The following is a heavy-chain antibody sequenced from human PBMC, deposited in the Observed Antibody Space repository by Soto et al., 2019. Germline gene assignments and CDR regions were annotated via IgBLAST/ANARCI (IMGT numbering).Heavy chain of an antibody. V-gene: IGHV4-59*01. CDR2: IYYSGRT. CDR1: GGSISSYY. D-gene: IGHD2-2*02. CDR3: ARGYCSSTICYIWDNWFDP. J-gene: IGHJ5*02. Sequence: QVQLQESGPGLVKPSETLSLTCTVSGGSISSYYWSWIRQPPGKGLEWIGYIYYSGRTNYNPSLKRRVTISVDTSKNQFSMQLSSVTAADTAVYYCARGYCSSTICYIWDNWFDPWGQGTLVNVSS.